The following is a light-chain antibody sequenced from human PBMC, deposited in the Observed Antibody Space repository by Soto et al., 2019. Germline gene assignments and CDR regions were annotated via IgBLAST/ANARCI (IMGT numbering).Light chain of an antibody. J-gene: IGKJ5*01. CDR2: GAS. V-gene: IGKV3-15*01. CDR1: QSVSDN. Sequence: EIVMTQSPATLSVSPGERATLSCKASQSVSDNFAWYQQKPGQAPRLFIYGASARATGIPARFSGSGSGPEFTLAISSMQSEDFAVYYCQQYNNWPITFGQGTRLEIK. CDR3: QQYNNWPIT.